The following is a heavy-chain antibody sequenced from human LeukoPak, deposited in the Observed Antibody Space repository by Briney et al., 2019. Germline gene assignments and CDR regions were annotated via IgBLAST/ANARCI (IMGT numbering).Heavy chain of an antibody. CDR1: GFIFSDNS. D-gene: IGHD6-25*01. CDR3: ARDGSGLYLYYYMDV. Sequence: GGSLRLSCASCGFIFSDNSMSWVRQAPGKGLEWVASISTVSTYTFYGDSVKGRFTISRDNAKNSLYLQMSYLTAEDTAVYYCARDGSGLYLYYYMDVGGKGTTVTVSS. V-gene: IGHV3-21*06. CDR2: ISTVSTYT. J-gene: IGHJ6*03.